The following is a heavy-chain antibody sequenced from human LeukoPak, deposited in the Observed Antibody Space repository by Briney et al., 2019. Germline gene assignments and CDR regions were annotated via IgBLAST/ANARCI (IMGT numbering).Heavy chain of an antibody. Sequence: GGSLRLSCAASGFTFSSYAMSWVRQAPGKGLEWVANIKQDGSEKYYVDSVKGRFTISRDNAKNSLYLQMNSLRAEDTAMYYCARDSAGNDYWGQGTLVTVSS. CDR1: GFTFSSYA. D-gene: IGHD6-13*01. CDR3: ARDSAGNDY. V-gene: IGHV3-7*01. J-gene: IGHJ4*02. CDR2: IKQDGSEK.